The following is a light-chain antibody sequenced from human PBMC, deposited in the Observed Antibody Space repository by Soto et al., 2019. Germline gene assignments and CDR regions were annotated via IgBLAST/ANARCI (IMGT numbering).Light chain of an antibody. Sequence: QSALTQPPSASGSPGQSVAISCTGTSSDVGGYNYVSWYQQYPGKAPKLMVYEVTKRPSGVPDRFSGSKSGNTASLTISGLQPEDEADYYCLSYTSANTRVFGGGTKLTVL. V-gene: IGLV2-8*01. CDR1: SSDVGGYNY. CDR3: LSYTSANTRV. J-gene: IGLJ3*02. CDR2: EVT.